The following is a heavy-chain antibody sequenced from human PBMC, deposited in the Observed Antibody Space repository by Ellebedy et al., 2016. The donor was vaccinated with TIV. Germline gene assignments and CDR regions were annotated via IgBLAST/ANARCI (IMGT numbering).Heavy chain of an antibody. D-gene: IGHD2-15*01. CDR2: ISYHGRNK. V-gene: IGHV3-30*19. CDR1: GFRFSSHG. Sequence: GGSLRLXXEASGFRFSSHGMHWVRQTPGKGLEWVATISYHGRNKFYVDAVKGRFSISRDNSMNTLYLQANSLRAEDTAVYYCARDSWGGSFLVANYFDSWGQGTLVSVSS. CDR3: ARDSWGGSFLVANYFDS. J-gene: IGHJ4*02.